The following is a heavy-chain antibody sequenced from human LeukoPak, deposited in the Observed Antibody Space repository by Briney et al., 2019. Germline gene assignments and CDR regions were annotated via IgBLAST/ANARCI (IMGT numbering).Heavy chain of an antibody. Sequence: PSETLSLICTVSGGSISSSSYYWGWIRQPPGKGLEWIGSIYYSGSTYYNPSLKSRVTISVDTSKNQFSLKLSSVTAADTAVYYCARRGIFVEMDNWGQGTLVTVSS. CDR2: IYYSGST. CDR1: GGSISSSSYY. CDR3: ARRGIFVEMDN. J-gene: IGHJ4*02. V-gene: IGHV4-39*01. D-gene: IGHD5-24*01.